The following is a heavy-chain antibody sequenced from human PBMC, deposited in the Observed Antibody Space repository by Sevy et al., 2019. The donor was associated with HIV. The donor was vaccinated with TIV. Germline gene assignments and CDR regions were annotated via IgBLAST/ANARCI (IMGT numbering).Heavy chain of an antibody. J-gene: IGHJ4*02. Sequence: GGSLRLSCAASGFTFTRYWMSWVRQAPGKGLEWVANINEDGSEKYYVDSVKRRFTISRDNARKSLHLQMNSLRAEDTAIYYCARDVAAGDFWGQGTLVTVSS. CDR3: ARDVAAGDF. V-gene: IGHV3-7*01. CDR2: INEDGSEK. D-gene: IGHD2-21*01. CDR1: GFTFTRYW.